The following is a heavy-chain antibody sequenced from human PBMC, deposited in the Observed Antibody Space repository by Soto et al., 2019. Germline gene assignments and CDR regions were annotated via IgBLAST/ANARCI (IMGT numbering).Heavy chain of an antibody. CDR3: AKERVGGTFYTHLGF. CDR2: ITYDGSNK. D-gene: IGHD1-7*01. V-gene: IGHV3-30*18. J-gene: IGHJ4*02. Sequence: GVSLRLSCQASGFNFDNYGMHWVRQAPGKGLEWVAVITYDGSNKYYADSVKGRFTISRDNSKNTLSLHLNTLKPEDTAVYHCAKERVGGTFYTHLGFWGQGTLVTVSS. CDR1: GFNFDNYG.